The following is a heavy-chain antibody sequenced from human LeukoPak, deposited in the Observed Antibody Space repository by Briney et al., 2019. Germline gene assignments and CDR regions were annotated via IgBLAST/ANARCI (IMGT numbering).Heavy chain of an antibody. D-gene: IGHD1-7*01. Sequence: GGSLRLSCAVSGFTFNAYAMHWVRQAPGKGLEWVSLISGDGISTYYADSLKGRFTISRDDSKNSLYLHMNSLRTEDTALYYCAKDDGTTAFWYFDLWGRGTLVTVSS. J-gene: IGHJ2*01. CDR1: GFTFNAYA. CDR3: AKDDGTTAFWYFDL. V-gene: IGHV3-43*02. CDR2: ISGDGIST.